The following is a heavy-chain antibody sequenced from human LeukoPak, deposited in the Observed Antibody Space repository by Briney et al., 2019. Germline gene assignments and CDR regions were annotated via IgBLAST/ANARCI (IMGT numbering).Heavy chain of an antibody. V-gene: IGHV1-46*01. J-gene: IGHJ6*04. CDR3: ASGIFGYSREGYYYGMDV. Sequence: ASVKVSCKASGYTFTSYYMHWVRQAPGQGLEWMGIINPSGGSTSYAQKFQGRVTMTRDTSTSTVYMELSSLRSEDTAVYYCASGIFGYSREGYYYGMDVWGKGTTVTVSS. D-gene: IGHD3-3*01. CDR1: GYTFTSYY. CDR2: INPSGGST.